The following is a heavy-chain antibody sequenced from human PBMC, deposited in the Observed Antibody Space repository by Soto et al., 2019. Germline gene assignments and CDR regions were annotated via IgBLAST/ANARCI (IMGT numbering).Heavy chain of an antibody. CDR1: GFTFRTYG. CDR2: IWYDASNK. Sequence: VQLVESGGGVVQPGRSLRLSCAASGFTFRTYGMYWVRQAPGKGLEWVAVIWYDASNKYYADSVKGRFTISRDNSENTLYLKMNSLRAEDTAVYYCARGRVDGGELDLWGQGTLVTVSS. D-gene: IGHD1-26*01. J-gene: IGHJ4*02. V-gene: IGHV3-33*01. CDR3: ARGRVDGGELDL.